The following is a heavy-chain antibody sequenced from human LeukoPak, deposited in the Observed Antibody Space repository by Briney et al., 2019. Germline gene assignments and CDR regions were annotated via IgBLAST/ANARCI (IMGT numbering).Heavy chain of an antibody. Sequence: GGSLRLSCAASGFTFSSYAMSWVRQAPGKGLEWVSAISGSGGSTYYADSVKGRFTISRDNSKNTLYLQMNSLRAEDTAVYYCAKAYYYDSSGYYYVRYFQHWGQGTLVTVSS. CDR2: ISGSGGST. CDR3: AKAYYYDSSGYYYVRYFQH. CDR1: GFTFSSYA. V-gene: IGHV3-23*01. J-gene: IGHJ1*01. D-gene: IGHD3-22*01.